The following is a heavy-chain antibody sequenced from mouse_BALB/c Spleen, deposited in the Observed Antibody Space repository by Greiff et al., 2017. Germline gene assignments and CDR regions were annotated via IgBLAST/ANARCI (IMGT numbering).Heavy chain of an antibody. CDR2: IDPENGNT. D-gene: IGHD1-1*01. CDR3: ARCYYGSSYEFYYYAMDY. CDR1: GFNIKDYY. V-gene: IGHV14-1*02. J-gene: IGHJ4*01. Sequence: VQLQQSGAELVRPGALVKLSCKASGFNIKDYYMHWVKQRPEQGLEWIGWIDPENGNTIYDPKFQGKASITADTSSNTAYLQLSSLTSEDTAVYYCARCYYGSSYEFYYYAMDYWGQGTSVTVSS.